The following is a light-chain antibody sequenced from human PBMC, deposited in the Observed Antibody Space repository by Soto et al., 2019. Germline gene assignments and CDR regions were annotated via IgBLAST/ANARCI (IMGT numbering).Light chain of an antibody. CDR2: AAS. J-gene: IGKJ1*01. CDR3: QKYDSAPLT. Sequence: DIQMTQSPSSLSASVGDRVTITCRASHDINNFLAWYQQQPGKAPRLLIYAASTLQSGVPSRFSGTGSGTEFTLAIRGLQPEDFATYFCQKYDSAPLTFGQGTKVEIK. V-gene: IGKV1-27*01. CDR1: HDINNF.